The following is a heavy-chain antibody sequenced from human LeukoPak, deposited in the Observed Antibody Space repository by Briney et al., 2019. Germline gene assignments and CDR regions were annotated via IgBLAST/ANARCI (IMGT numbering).Heavy chain of an antibody. V-gene: IGHV4-59*01. D-gene: IGHD5-18*01. CDR1: CVYMSRFY. CDR2: IYYRGST. J-gene: IGHJ4*02. CDR3: ARVQLEYCYGLWYY. Sequence: PSETLSLTCCVSCVYMSRFYWSWLRQPPGKGLEWIGYIYYRGSTNYNPSLESRVTISVDTSKNQFSLNLSSVTAADSAVYFCARVQLEYCYGLWYYWGQGIQVTVSS.